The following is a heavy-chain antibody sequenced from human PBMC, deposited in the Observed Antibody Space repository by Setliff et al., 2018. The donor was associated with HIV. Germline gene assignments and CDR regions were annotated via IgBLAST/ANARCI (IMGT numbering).Heavy chain of an antibody. V-gene: IGHV3-23*01. J-gene: IGHJ1*01. Sequence: GGSLRLSCVASGFSFSASGAHWVRQAPGKGLEWVSAISGSGGSTYYADSVKGRFTISRDNSKNTVYLQMNSLRVEDTAVYYCAKDPANKVVPGVEYFQHWGQGTLVTVSS. CDR1: GFSFSASG. CDR3: AKDPANKVVPGVEYFQH. CDR2: ISGSGGST. D-gene: IGHD7-27*01.